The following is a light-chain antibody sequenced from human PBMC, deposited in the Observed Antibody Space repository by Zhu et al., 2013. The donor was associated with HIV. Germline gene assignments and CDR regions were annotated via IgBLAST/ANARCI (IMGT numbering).Light chain of an antibody. CDR1: SSDVGGYNF. Sequence: QSALTQPPSASGSPGQSVTISCTGSSSDVGGYNFVSWYQQHPGKAPKLMIYEVNKRPSGVPDRFSGSKSGNMASLTVSGLQAEDEADYYCSSFAINNDLGVFGGGTKLTVL. V-gene: IGLV2-8*01. CDR2: EVN. CDR3: SSFAINNDLGV. J-gene: IGLJ3*02.